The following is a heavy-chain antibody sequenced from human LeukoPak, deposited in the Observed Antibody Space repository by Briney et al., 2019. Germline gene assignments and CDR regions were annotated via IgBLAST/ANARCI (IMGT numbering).Heavy chain of an antibody. CDR3: ARSTPSLLAYYYYGMDV. Sequence: ASVKVSCKASGYTFPSYFMHWVRQAPGQGLEWMGIINPTGGSTTYAQKFQGRVTMTRDTSTSTVYMELSSLRSDDTAVYYCARSTPSLLAYYYYGMDVWGQGTTVTVSS. CDR1: GYTFPSYF. J-gene: IGHJ6*02. CDR2: INPTGGST. V-gene: IGHV1-46*01.